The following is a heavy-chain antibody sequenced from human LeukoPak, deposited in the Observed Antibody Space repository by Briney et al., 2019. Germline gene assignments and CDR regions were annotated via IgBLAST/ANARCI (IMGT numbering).Heavy chain of an antibody. CDR1: GFTFSSYA. CDR2: ISYDGSNK. V-gene: IGHV3-30*04. CDR3: ARDRESSGWYLLRPYYYYGMDV. Sequence: GRSLRLSCAASGFTFSSYAMHWVRQAPGKGLEWVAVISYDGSNKYYADSVKGRFTISRDNSKNTLYLQMNSLRAEDTAVYYCARDRESSGWYLLRPYYYYGMDVWGQGTTVTVSS. J-gene: IGHJ6*02. D-gene: IGHD6-19*01.